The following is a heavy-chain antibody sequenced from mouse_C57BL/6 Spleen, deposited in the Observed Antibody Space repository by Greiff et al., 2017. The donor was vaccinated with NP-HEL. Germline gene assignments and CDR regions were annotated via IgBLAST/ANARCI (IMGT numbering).Heavy chain of an antibody. CDR1: GYAFTNYL. V-gene: IGHV1-54*01. CDR3: ARSGYYSWYFDV. CDR2: INPGSGGT. D-gene: IGHD1-1*01. Sequence: VQLQQSGAELVRPGTSVKVSCKASGYAFTNYLIEWVKQRPGQGLEWIGVINPGSGGTNYNEKFKGKATLTADKSSSTAYMQLSSLTSEDSAVYFCARSGYYSWYFDVWGTGTTVTVSS. J-gene: IGHJ1*03.